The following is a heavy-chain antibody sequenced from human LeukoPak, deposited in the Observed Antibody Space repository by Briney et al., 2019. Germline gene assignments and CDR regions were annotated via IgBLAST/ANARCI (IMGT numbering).Heavy chain of an antibody. CDR2: IYYSGST. Sequence: SETLSLTCTVSGGSISSYYWSWIRQPPGKGLEWIGYIYYSGSTNYNPSLKSRVTISVDTSKNQFSLKLSSVTAADTAVYYCAKDPQWLVEGGDAFDIWGQGTMVTVSS. CDR1: GGSISSYY. CDR3: AKDPQWLVEGGDAFDI. V-gene: IGHV4-59*01. J-gene: IGHJ3*02. D-gene: IGHD6-19*01.